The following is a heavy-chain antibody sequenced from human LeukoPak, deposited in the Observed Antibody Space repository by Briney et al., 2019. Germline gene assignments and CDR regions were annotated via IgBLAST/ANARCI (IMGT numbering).Heavy chain of an antibody. CDR3: ARGVNSGYFDY. J-gene: IGHJ4*02. CDR2: IYYRGNT. CDR1: GGSISTYY. V-gene: IGHV4-59*01. Sequence: PSETLSLTCTVSGGSISTYYWSWIRQPPGKGLDWIGYIYYRGNTNYSPSLKSRVTISVDTSKNQFSLKLTSVTAADTAVYYCARGVNSGYFDYCGQGTLATVSS. D-gene: IGHD1-26*01.